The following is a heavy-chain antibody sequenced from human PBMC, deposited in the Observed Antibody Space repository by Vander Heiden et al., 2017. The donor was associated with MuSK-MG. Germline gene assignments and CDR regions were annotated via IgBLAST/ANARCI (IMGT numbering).Heavy chain of an antibody. CDR3: ARGDYGDYGY. CDR2: IYYSGST. D-gene: IGHD4-17*01. Sequence: QVQLQESGPGLVKPSETLSLTCTVSGGSISSYYWSWIRQPPGKGLEWIGYIYYSGSTNYNPSLKSRVTISVDTSKNQFSLKLSSVTAADTAVYYCARGDYGDYGYWGQGTLVTVSS. V-gene: IGHV4-59*08. J-gene: IGHJ4*02. CDR1: GGSISSYY.